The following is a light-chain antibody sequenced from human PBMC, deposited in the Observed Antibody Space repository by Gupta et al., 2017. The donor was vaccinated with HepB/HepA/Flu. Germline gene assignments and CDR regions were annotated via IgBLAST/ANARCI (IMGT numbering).Light chain of an antibody. CDR1: QNSLYSSNNKNY. J-gene: IGKJ1*01. CDR2: WAS. V-gene: IGKV4-1*01. Sequence: INCNSSQNSLYSSNNKNYLAWYQQKPGQPPKLLIYWASTRESGVTDRFSGSGSGTDFTLTISSLQAEDVAVYYCQQEYTTPKTFGQGTKVEIK. CDR3: QQEYTTPKT.